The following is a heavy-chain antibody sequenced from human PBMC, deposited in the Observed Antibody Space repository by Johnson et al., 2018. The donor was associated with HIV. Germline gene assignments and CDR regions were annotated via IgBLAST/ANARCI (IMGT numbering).Heavy chain of an antibody. D-gene: IGHD2-15*01. CDR3: ARERYGSQAIDGFDI. V-gene: IGHV3-30-3*01. CDR2: ISYHGSNK. J-gene: IGHJ3*02. Sequence: QLVESGGGVVQPGRSLRLSCAASGFTFSRYAMHWVRQAPGKGLEWVAVISYHGSNKYYADSVQGRFTISRDNSKNTRYLQMNSLRAEDTAVYYCARERYGSQAIDGFDIWGQGTMVTVSS. CDR1: GFTFSRYA.